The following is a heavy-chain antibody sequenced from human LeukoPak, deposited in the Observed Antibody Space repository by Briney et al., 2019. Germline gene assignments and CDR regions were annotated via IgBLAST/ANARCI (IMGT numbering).Heavy chain of an antibody. J-gene: IGHJ4*02. CDR2: IYYSGST. CDR3: ARGPLTRSGYSFDY. D-gene: IGHD3-22*01. Sequence: SETLSLTCTVSGGSINSYYWSWIRQPPGKGLEWIGYIYYSGSTNYNPSLKSQVTISVDTSKNQFSLKLSSVTAADTAVYYCARGPLTRSGYSFDYWGQGTLVTVSS. V-gene: IGHV4-59*01. CDR1: GGSINSYY.